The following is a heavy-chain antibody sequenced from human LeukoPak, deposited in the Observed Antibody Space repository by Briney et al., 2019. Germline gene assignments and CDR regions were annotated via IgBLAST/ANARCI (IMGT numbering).Heavy chain of an antibody. V-gene: IGHV3-9*01. CDR1: GFTFDDYA. J-gene: IGHJ4*02. D-gene: IGHD4-23*01. Sequence: PGRSLRLSCAASGFTFDDYAMHWVRQAPGKGLEWVSGISWNSGSIGYADSVKGRFTISRDNAKNSLYLQMNSLRAEDTALYYCAKDIRGLTNGGIGRWGQGTLVTVSS. CDR2: ISWNSGSI. CDR3: AKDIRGLTNGGIGR.